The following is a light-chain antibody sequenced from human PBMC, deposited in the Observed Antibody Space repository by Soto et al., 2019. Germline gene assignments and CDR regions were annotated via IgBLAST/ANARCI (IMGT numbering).Light chain of an antibody. J-gene: IGLJ3*02. CDR1: SDDLDTYDY. CDR3: SSYTNTNTLV. Sequence: SALTQPASVSGSPGQSISISCTGTSDDLDTYDYISWYQQHPGKVPKLIIYEVTYRPSGISNRFSGSKSGNSASLTISGLQAEDEADYYFSSYTNTNTLVFGGGTKLTVL. V-gene: IGLV2-14*01. CDR2: EVT.